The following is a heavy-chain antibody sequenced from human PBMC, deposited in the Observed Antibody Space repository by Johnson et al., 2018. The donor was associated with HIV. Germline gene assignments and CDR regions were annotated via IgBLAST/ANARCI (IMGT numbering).Heavy chain of an antibody. D-gene: IGHD4-23*01. V-gene: IGHV3-30*02. CDR2: IRYDGSDK. Sequence: QVQLVDSGGGLVQPGGSLRLSCAGSVFTFSSYGMHWVRQAPGKGLEWVSFIRYDGSDKHYADSVKGRFTISRDNSKNTMYLQMNSLRAGDTAVYYCARGPSVVTLHAFDLWGQGTLVTVSS. CDR3: ARGPSVVTLHAFDL. J-gene: IGHJ3*01. CDR1: VFTFSSYG.